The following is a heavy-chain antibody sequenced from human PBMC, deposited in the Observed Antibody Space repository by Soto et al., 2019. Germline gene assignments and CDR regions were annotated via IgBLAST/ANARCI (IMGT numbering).Heavy chain of an antibody. CDR1: GGTFSSYA. CDR2: IIPIFGTA. CDR3: ARALVDIVVVVAATWEPNYYYYGMDV. V-gene: IGHV1-69*12. D-gene: IGHD2-15*01. J-gene: IGHJ6*02. Sequence: QVQLVQSGAEVKKPGSSVKVSCKASGGTFSSYAISWVRQAPGQGLEWMGGIIPIFGTANYAQKFQGRVTITADESTSTAYMELSSLRSEDTAVYYCARALVDIVVVVAATWEPNYYYYGMDVWGQGTTVTVSS.